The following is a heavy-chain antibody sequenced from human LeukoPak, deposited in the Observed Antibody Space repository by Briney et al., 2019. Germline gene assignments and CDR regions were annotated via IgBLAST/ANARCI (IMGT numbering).Heavy chain of an antibody. CDR2: IKQDGSET. CDR1: GFIFSTYW. Sequence: HPGGSLRLSCAASGFIFSTYWMSWVRQAPGKGLECVANIKQDGSETHYVDSVKGRFTISRDNGRNSMYLQMNSLRAEDTAVYYCARDRYYFGSGSYPWYFDLWGRGTLVAVSS. CDR3: ARDRYYFGSGSYPWYFDL. D-gene: IGHD3-10*01. V-gene: IGHV3-7*01. J-gene: IGHJ2*01.